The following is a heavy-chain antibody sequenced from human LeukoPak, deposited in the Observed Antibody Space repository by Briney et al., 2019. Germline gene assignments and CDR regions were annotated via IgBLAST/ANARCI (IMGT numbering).Heavy chain of an antibody. CDR3: AKDDGGYYYYGMDV. CDR1: GFTFSSYG. CDR2: ISYDGSNK. Sequence: GRSLRLSCAASGFTFSSYGMHWVRQAPGKGLEWVAVISYDGSNKYYADSVKGRFTISRDNSKNTPYLQKNSLRAEDTAVYYCAKDDGGYYYYGMDVWGQGTTVTVSS. D-gene: IGHD3-16*01. V-gene: IGHV3-30*18. J-gene: IGHJ6*02.